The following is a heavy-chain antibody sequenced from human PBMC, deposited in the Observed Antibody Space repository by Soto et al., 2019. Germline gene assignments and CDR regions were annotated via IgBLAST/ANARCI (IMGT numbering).Heavy chain of an antibody. J-gene: IGHJ4*02. CDR2: FYYSGSP. CDR1: GGSISSSIYY. V-gene: IGHV4-39*01. CDR3: ARSEFDGLFSLNY. Sequence: SETLSLTCTVSGGSISSSIYYWGWIRQPPGKGLEWIGSFYYSGSPYYNPSLKSRVTISVDTSKNQFSLKLSSVTAADTAVYYCARSEFDGLFSLNYCGQGTLVTVSS. D-gene: IGHD3-10*01.